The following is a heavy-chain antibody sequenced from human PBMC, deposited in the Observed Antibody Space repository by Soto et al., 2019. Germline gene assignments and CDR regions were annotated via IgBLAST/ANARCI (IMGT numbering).Heavy chain of an antibody. V-gene: IGHV3-30*03. CDR2: ISYNGDKQ. CDR1: GFSLGSHG. D-gene: IGHD3-3*01. CDR3: ARGHYDYCSGWVDH. J-gene: IGHJ4*02. Sequence: QVQLVESGGGVVQPGTSLRLSCVASGFSLGSHGMHWVRQAPGKWLEWGALISYNGDKQYYADLVKGRFIISRDNSKNPLFLQINSLRPAETAGYYCARGHYDYCSGWVDHWGPGALITVSS.